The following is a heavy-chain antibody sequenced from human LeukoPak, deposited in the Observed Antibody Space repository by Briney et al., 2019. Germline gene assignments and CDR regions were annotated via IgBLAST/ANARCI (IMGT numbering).Heavy chain of an antibody. V-gene: IGHV4-59*12. J-gene: IGHJ4*02. D-gene: IGHD1-14*01. CDR2: IYDSGNT. CDR1: GGSISSYY. Sequence: SETLSLTCTVSGGSISSYYWSWIRQPPGKGLEWIGYIYDSGNTNNNPSLKSRVTISVDRSKNQFSLKLSSVTAADTAVYYCARGGYDLPFDYWGQGTLVTVSS. CDR3: ARGGYDLPFDY.